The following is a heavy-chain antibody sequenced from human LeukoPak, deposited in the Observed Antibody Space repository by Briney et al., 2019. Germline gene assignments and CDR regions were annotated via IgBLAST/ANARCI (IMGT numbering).Heavy chain of an antibody. V-gene: IGHV3-48*03. J-gene: IGHJ4*02. CDR2: ISSSGSTI. CDR1: GFTFSSYA. CDR3: ARADCSGGSCPIDY. Sequence: GGSLRLSCSASGFTFSSYAMHWVRQAPGKGLEYVSAISSSGSTIYYADSVKGRFTISRDNAKNSLYLQMNSLRAEDTAVYYCARADCSGGSCPIDYWGQGTLVTVSS. D-gene: IGHD2-15*01.